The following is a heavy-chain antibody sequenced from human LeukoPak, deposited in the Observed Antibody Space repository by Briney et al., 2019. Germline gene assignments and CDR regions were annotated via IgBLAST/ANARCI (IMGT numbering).Heavy chain of an antibody. J-gene: IGHJ6*02. CDR3: ARYSAYHSAMDV. D-gene: IGHD2-21*01. CDR1: GFTVSTTY. V-gene: IGHV3-53*01. CDR2: IYSGGST. Sequence: GGSLRLSCAACGFTVSTTYMSWVRQAPGKGLEWVSVIYSGGSTHYADSVKGRFTISRHNSNNTMYLQMSSLRAEDSAVYYCARYSAYHSAMDVWGQGTTVTVSS.